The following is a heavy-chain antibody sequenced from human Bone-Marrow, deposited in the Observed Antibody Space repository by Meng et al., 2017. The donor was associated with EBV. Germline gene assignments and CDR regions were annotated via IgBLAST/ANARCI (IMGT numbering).Heavy chain of an antibody. D-gene: IGHD6-19*01. CDR1: GDIFTNLA. V-gene: IGHV1-69*06. Sequence: QVQRVQSGAEVKTPGSSVKVSCKASGDIFTNLAFTWVRQVPGKGLEWMGGFLPILGAANYAQKFQGRLTITADKSTTTAFMELRSLRVDDTAVYFCARDGIAVPGGSNWFDPWGQGTLVTVSS. CDR3: ARDGIAVPGGSNWFDP. J-gene: IGHJ5*02. CDR2: FLPILGAA.